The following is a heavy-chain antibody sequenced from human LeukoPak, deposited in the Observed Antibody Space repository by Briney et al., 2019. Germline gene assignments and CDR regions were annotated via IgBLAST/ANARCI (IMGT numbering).Heavy chain of an antibody. V-gene: IGHV3-7*01. J-gene: IGHJ4*02. D-gene: IGHD1-26*01. CDR3: TMGVELLPY. CDR2: IKADGSEK. Sequence: PGGSLRLSCAASGFTFSSSWMSWVRQAPGKRLEWVANIKADGSEKHYVDSVKGRFTISRDNAKTSLYLQMNSLRVGDTAVYYCTMGVELLPYWGQGTLVTVSS. CDR1: GFTFSSSW.